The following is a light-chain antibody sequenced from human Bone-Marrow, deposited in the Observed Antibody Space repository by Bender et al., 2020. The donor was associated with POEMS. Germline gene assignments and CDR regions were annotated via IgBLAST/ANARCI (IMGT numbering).Light chain of an antibody. CDR1: SSDVGAHNY. J-gene: IGLJ2*01. Sequence: QSALTQPPSASGSPGQSVTISCTGTSSDVGAHNYVSWYQQPPGKAPKLLIYEVNKRPSGVPDRFSGSKSGNTAFLTISGVQPQDEADYYCSFTPGLVGGGTKLTVL. V-gene: IGLV2-8*01. CDR2: EVN. CDR3: SFTPGL.